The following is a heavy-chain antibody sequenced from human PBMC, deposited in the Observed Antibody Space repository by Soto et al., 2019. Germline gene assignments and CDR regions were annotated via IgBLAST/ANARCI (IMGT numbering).Heavy chain of an antibody. D-gene: IGHD2-2*01. CDR3: ARGHRSGLFCASTKCSIDF. J-gene: IGHJ4*02. V-gene: IGHV1-2*02. CDR1: GYTFTDYF. CDR2: INPNNGGT. Sequence: QVRLVQSGAEVKKPGASVKVSCSASGYTFTDYFIHWVRQAPGQGLEWMGWINPNNGGTNYAQKFQDRVSVTTDTSTSTAYMHLSGLRSDDRAVYYCARGHRSGLFCASTKCSIDFWGQGSLVTVSS.